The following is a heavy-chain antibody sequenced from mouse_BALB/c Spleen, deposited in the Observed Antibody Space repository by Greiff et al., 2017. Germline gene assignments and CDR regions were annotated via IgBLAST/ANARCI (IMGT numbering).Heavy chain of an antibody. CDR1: GFTFSSYG. J-gene: IGHJ2*01. CDR3: ARHESTMITYYFDY. Sequence: VQLKESGGDLVKPGGSLKLSCAASGFTFSSYGMSWVRQTPDKRLEWVATISSGGSYTYYPDSVKGRFTISRDNAKNTLYLQMSSLKSEDTAMYYCARHESTMITYYFDYWGQGTTLTVSS. CDR2: ISSGGSYT. V-gene: IGHV5-6*01. D-gene: IGHD2-4*01.